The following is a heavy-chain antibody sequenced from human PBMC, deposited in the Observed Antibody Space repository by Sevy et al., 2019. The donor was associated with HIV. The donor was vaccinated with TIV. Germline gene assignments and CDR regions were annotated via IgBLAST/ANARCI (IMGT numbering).Heavy chain of an antibody. V-gene: IGHV3-74*01. J-gene: IGHJ3*02. D-gene: IGHD3-16*01. CDR3: VRDQRGPSNAFDM. CDR1: GFTFSSYW. Sequence: GGSLRLSCAASGFTFSSYWMHWVRQAPGKRLVWVARVSDDGTITYNADSVKGRFTISRDNAKNTLYLQMNSLRVDDTAVYFCVRDQRGPSNAFDMWGQGTLVTVSS. CDR2: VSDDGTIT.